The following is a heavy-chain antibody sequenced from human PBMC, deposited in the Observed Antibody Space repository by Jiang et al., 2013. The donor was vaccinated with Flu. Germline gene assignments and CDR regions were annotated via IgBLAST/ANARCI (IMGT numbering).Heavy chain of an antibody. Sequence: GLVKPSETLSLTCTVSGGSINNYYWSWIRQPPGKGPEWIGYIYYNGSPNYNPSLKSRVTTSIDTSKNQFSLKLSSVTAADTAVYYCARRYYYDSSGRPHDAVHVWGQGTMIT. V-gene: IGHV4-59*01. J-gene: IGHJ3*01. D-gene: IGHD3-22*01. CDR3: ARRYYYDSSGRPHDAVHV. CDR2: IYYNGSP. CDR1: GGSINNYY.